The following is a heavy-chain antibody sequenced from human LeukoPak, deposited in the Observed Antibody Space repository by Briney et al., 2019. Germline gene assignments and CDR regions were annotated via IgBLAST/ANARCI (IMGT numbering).Heavy chain of an antibody. D-gene: IGHD6-19*01. J-gene: IGHJ5*02. CDR3: ARRWLAYWFDP. V-gene: IGHV4-38-2*02. CDR1: GYSISSDYY. CDR2: IYHSGST. Sequence: SETLSLTCTVSGYSISSDYYWAWIRPPPGKGLEWIGSIYHSGSTNYNPSLKSRVTISVDTSKNQFSLKLSSVTAADTAVYYCARRWLAYWFDPWGQGTLVTVSS.